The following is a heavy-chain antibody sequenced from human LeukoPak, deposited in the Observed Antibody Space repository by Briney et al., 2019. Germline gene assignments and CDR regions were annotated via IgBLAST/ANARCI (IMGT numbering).Heavy chain of an antibody. CDR3: ARYIAAAGHDY. Sequence: PSETLSLTCAVYGGSFSGYYWSWIRQPPGKGLEWIGEINHSGSTNYNPSLKSRVTISVDTSKNQFSLKLSSVTAADTAVYYCARYIAAAGHDYWGQGTLVTVSS. CDR2: INHSGST. V-gene: IGHV4-34*01. CDR1: GGSFSGYY. D-gene: IGHD6-13*01. J-gene: IGHJ4*02.